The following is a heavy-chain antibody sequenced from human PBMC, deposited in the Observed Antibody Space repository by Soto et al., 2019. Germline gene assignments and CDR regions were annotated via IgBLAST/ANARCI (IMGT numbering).Heavy chain of an antibody. CDR1: AFTFSSYG. V-gene: IGHV3-30*18. Sequence: GGSLRLSCAASAFTFSSYGMHWVRQAPGKGLEWVAVISYDGSNEYYADSVKGRFTISRDNSKNTLYLQMNSLRAADTAVYYCAKDPNSSGWYGYYYYYYMDVWGKGTTVTVSS. J-gene: IGHJ6*03. CDR2: ISYDGSNE. CDR3: AKDPNSSGWYGYYYYYYMDV. D-gene: IGHD6-19*01.